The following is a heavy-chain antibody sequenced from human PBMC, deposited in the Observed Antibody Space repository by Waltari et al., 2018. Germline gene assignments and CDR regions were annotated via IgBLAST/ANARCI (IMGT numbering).Heavy chain of an antibody. CDR1: GFSFSDYY. CDR3: VRDDNKDGYKY. Sequence: EVQLVESGGGLVQPGGSLRLSCAASGFSFSDYYMDWVRQSPGKGLGWVGRIRNKANSYTTDYAASVKGRFTISRDDSKNSLYLQMNSLQTEDTAVYYCVRDDNKDGYKYWGQGILVTVSS. J-gene: IGHJ4*02. V-gene: IGHV3-72*01. D-gene: IGHD5-12*01. CDR2: IRNKANSYTT.